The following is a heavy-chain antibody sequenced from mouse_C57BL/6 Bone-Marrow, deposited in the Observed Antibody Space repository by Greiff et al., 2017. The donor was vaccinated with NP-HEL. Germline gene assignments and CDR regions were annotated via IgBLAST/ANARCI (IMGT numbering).Heavy chain of an antibody. CDR3: APGFAY. V-gene: IGHV1-81*01. CDR1: GYTFTSYG. CDR2: IYPRSGNT. J-gene: IGHJ3*01. Sequence: VQLQQSGAELARPGASVKLSCKASGYTFTSYGISWVKQRTGQGLEWIGEIYPRSGNTYYNAKFKGKATLTADKSSSTAYMELRSLTSEDSAVYFCAPGFAYWGQGTLVTVSA.